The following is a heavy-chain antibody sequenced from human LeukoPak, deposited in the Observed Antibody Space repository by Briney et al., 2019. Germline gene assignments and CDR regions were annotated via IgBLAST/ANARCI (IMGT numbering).Heavy chain of an antibody. Sequence: PSETLSLTCTVSGGSISSYYWSWIRQHPGKGLEWIGYIYYSGNTYYNPSLKGRVTISVDTSKNQFSLKLSSVTAADTAVYYCARSPTYRPNFNYWGQGALVTVSS. D-gene: IGHD1-14*01. V-gene: IGHV4-59*06. CDR2: IYYSGNT. CDR3: ARSPTYRPNFNY. J-gene: IGHJ4*02. CDR1: GGSISSYY.